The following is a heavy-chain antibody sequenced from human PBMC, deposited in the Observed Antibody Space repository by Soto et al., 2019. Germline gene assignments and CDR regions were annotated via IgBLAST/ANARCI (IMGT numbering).Heavy chain of an antibody. CDR1: GGTIKTYT. J-gene: IGHJ5*02. Sequence: VQFVQSGAELKKPGSSVRVSCRASGGTIKTYTLSWVRQAPRQGVEWMGAFIPSFPAPNFAQRFKGRLTLTADESTNTGLLELSALSPEEMALFFCATGEVVPSLLTGLDTWGQGTHVSVSS. V-gene: IGHV1-69*12. CDR2: FIPSFPAP. CDR3: ATGEVVPSLLTGLDT. D-gene: IGHD2-21*01.